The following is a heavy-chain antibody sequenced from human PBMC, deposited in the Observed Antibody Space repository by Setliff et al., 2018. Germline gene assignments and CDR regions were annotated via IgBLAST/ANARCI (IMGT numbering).Heavy chain of an antibody. CDR3: ARGRGPDIVVTIPGDY. V-gene: IGHV1-18*01. J-gene: IGHJ4*02. Sequence: ASVKVSCKTSGYNFITLGINWVRQAPGQGLEWVGWISPYSGKTDYAQKFQGRVIMTIDSSTTTAYMELKTLRSDDTAVYYCARGRGPDIVVTIPGDYCGQGTPVTVAS. CDR2: ISPYSGKT. CDR1: GYNFITLG. D-gene: IGHD2-15*01.